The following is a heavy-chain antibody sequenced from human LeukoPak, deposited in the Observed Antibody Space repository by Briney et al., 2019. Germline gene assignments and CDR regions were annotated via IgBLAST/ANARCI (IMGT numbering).Heavy chain of an antibody. CDR2: INPKSGGT. V-gene: IGHV1-2*02. Sequence: ASVKVSCKASGYTFTDYYVHCVRQAPGQGLECMGWINPKSGGTSYAQKFQGRVTMTRDTSISTAYMELGRLRSDDTAVYYCARGGRDYGDYWGQGTLVTVSS. CDR3: ARGGRDYGDY. CDR1: GYTFTDYY. J-gene: IGHJ4*02.